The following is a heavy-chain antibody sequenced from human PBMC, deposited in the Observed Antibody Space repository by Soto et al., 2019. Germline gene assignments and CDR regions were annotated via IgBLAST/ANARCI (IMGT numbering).Heavy chain of an antibody. D-gene: IGHD6-13*01. V-gene: IGHV3-48*03. CDR2: ISSSGSTI. CDR1: GFTFSSYE. Sequence: GGSLRLSCAASGFTFSSYEVDWVRQAPGKGLEGVSYISSSGSTIYYADSVKCRFTISRDNAKNSVYLQMNSLRDEDTDVYYCARAHNGREQQLITPPYYYYYRMDVWGQGTPVTV. CDR3: ARAHNGREQQLITPPYYYYYRMDV. J-gene: IGHJ6*01.